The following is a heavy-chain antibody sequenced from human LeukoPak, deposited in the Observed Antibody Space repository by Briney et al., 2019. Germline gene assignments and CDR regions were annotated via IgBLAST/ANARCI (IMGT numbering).Heavy chain of an antibody. CDR1: GGSISSGDYH. CDR3: AREVVPAAQRGPWVERVVGDTY. D-gene: IGHD2-2*01. CDR2: IYYSGST. V-gene: IGHV4-30-4*08. Sequence: KPSQTLSLTCTVSGGSISSGDYHWSWIRQPPGKGLEWIGYIYYSGSTYYNPSLKSRVTISVDTSKNQFSLKLSSVTAADTAVYYCAREVVPAAQRGPWVERVVGDTYWGQGTLVTVSS. J-gene: IGHJ4*02.